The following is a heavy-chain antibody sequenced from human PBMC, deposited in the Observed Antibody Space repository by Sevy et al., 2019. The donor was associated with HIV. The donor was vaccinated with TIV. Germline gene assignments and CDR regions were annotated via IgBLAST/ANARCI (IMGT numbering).Heavy chain of an antibody. CDR1: GFTFGDYV. D-gene: IGHD3-3*01. Sequence: GGSLRLSCTGSGFTFGDYVLSWVRQAPGKGLEWVGFIRSKAYGGTTKYAASVKGRFTISRDDSKSIAYLQMNSLKTEDPAVYYCISREGTIFGVVTRDYWGQGTLVTVSS. CDR2: IRSKAYGGTT. CDR3: ISREGTIFGVVTRDY. V-gene: IGHV3-49*04. J-gene: IGHJ4*02.